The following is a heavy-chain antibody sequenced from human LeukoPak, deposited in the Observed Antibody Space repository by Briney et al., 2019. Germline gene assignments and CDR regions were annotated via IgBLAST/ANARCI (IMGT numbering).Heavy chain of an antibody. CDR1: GYTFTSHG. CDR3: ARVGYYDSSGYSPDYYFDY. Sequence: GASVKVSCKASGYTFTSHGISWVRQAPGQGLEWMGWISAYNGHTNYAQKLQGRVTMTTDTSTSTAYMELRSLRSDDTAVYYCARVGYYDSSGYSPDYYFDYWGQGTLVTVSS. D-gene: IGHD3-22*01. J-gene: IGHJ4*02. V-gene: IGHV1-18*01. CDR2: ISAYNGHT.